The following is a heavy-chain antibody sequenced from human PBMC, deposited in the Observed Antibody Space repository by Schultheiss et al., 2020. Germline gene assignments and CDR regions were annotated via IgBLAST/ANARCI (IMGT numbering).Heavy chain of an antibody. J-gene: IGHJ6*02. Sequence: GGSLRLSCAASGFTFSSYWMHWVLQAPGKGLVWVSRINSDGSSTSYADSVKGRFTISRDNAKNTLYLQMNSLRAEDTAVYYCARDLHHMVRGVIGMVSYYGMDVWGQGTTVTVYS. CDR3: ARDLHHMVRGVIGMVSYYGMDV. V-gene: IGHV3-74*01. CDR1: GFTFSSYW. CDR2: INSDGSST. D-gene: IGHD3-10*01.